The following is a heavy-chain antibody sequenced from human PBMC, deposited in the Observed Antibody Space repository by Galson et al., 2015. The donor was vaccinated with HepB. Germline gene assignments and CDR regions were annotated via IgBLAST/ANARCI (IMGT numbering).Heavy chain of an antibody. CDR2: IWYDGSNK. J-gene: IGHJ6*02. CDR1: GFTFSSYG. Sequence: SLRLSCAASGFTFSSYGMHWVRQAPGKGLEWVAVIWYDGSNKYYADSVKGRFTISRDNSKNTLYLQMNSLRAEDTAVYYCARGRPIVVVPAAIGPGGAPDYYGMDVWGQGTTVTVSS. V-gene: IGHV3-33*01. CDR3: ARGRPIVVVPAAIGPGGAPDYYGMDV. D-gene: IGHD2-2*02.